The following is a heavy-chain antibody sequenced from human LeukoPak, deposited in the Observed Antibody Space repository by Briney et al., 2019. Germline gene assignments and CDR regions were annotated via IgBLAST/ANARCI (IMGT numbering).Heavy chain of an antibody. CDR3: PRGTYYYDSSGYYYDT. Sequence: ASVKVSCKASGYTFTGYYMHWVRQAPGQGLEWMGRINPNSGGTNYAQKFQGRVTMTRDTSISTAYMELSRLRSDDTAVYYCPRGTYYYDSSGYYYDTWGQGTLVTVSS. CDR1: GYTFTGYY. J-gene: IGHJ5*02. D-gene: IGHD3-22*01. V-gene: IGHV1-2*06. CDR2: INPNSGGT.